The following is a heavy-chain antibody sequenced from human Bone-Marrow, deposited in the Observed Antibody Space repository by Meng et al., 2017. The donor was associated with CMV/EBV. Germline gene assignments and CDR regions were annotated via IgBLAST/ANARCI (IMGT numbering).Heavy chain of an antibody. CDR1: GFIVSSYD. CDR3: ARDPEGIFGVIKNFDS. V-gene: IGHV3-48*03. CDR2: ISGSGNTI. J-gene: IGHJ4*02. Sequence: GESLKISCAASGFIVSSYDMSWVRQVPGRGLEWVSYISGSGNTIHYADSVKGRFTISRDSAKNSLYLQMDSLRADDTAVYYCARDPEGIFGVIKNFDSWGQGTLVTVSS. D-gene: IGHD3-3*01.